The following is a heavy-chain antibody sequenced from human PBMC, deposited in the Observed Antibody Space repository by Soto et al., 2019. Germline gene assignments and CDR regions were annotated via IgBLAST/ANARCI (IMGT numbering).Heavy chain of an antibody. D-gene: IGHD6-19*01. V-gene: IGHV3-30-3*01. Sequence: GGSLRLSCAASGFTFSSYAMHWVRQAPGKGLEWVAVISYDGSNKYYADSIKDRFTVSRDNAKNSVYLQMKSLRVEDTAVYYCARAVDFVSDFWGHGTLVTVSS. CDR3: ARAVDFVSDF. CDR2: ISYDGSNK. CDR1: GFTFSSYA. J-gene: IGHJ4*01.